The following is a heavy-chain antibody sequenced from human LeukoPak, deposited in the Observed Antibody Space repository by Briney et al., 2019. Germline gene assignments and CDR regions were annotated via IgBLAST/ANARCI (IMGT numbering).Heavy chain of an antibody. CDR1: GFTFSSYG. D-gene: IGHD1-1*01. Sequence: EGSLRLSCAASGFTFSSYGMSWVRQAPGKRLEWVSAISGSGGSTYYADPVKGRFTISSDNSKNTLYLQMNRLRAEDTAVYYCARIHRGNGYFDYWGQGTLVPVSS. V-gene: IGHV3-23*01. CDR3: ARIHRGNGYFDY. J-gene: IGHJ4*02. CDR2: ISGSGGST.